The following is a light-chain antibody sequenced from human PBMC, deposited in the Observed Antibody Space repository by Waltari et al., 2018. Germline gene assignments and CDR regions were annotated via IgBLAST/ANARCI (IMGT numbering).Light chain of an antibody. V-gene: IGKV1-5*03. J-gene: IGKJ1*01. Sequence: DIQMTQSPSSLSASVGDTVTFTCRASQTISSSLDWYQQKPGKAPNLLIYKASSLQTGVPSRFSGSGSGTEFTLTINSLQPEDFATYYCLQYISAPWTFGQGTKVEIK. CDR2: KAS. CDR3: LQYISAPWT. CDR1: QTISSS.